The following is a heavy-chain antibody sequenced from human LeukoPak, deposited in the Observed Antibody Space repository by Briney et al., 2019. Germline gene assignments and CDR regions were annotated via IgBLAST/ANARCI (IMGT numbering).Heavy chain of an antibody. CDR2: ISSSGSTI. CDR1: GFTFSDYY. J-gene: IGHJ3*02. V-gene: IGHV3-11*01. CDR3: ARDAIWFGELMGAFDI. D-gene: IGHD3-10*01. Sequence: GGSLRLSCAASGFTFSDYYMCWIRQAPGKGPEWVSYISSSGSTIYYADSVKGRFTVSRDNAKNSLFLHMNSLRAEDTAVYYCARDAIWFGELMGAFDIWGHGTMVTVSS.